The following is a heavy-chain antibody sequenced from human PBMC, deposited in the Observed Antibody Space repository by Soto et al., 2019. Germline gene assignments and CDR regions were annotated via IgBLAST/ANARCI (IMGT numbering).Heavy chain of an antibody. D-gene: IGHD2-2*01. J-gene: IGHJ4*02. CDR2: IYYSGNT. V-gene: IGHV4-59*01. CDR3: ARGYCSSTSCYVSY. Sequence: SETLSLTCTVSSGSISSYYWNWIRQPPGKGLEWIGSIYYSGNTNYSPSLKSRVTISVDTSKKQFSLKLTSVTAADTVMYYCARGYCSSTSCYVSYWGQGTLVT. CDR1: SGSISSYY.